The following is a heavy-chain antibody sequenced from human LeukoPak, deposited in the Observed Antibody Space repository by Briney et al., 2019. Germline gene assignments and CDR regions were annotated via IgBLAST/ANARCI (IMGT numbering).Heavy chain of an antibody. Sequence: GRSLRLSCAASGFTFSTYAMHWVRQAPGKGLEWVSAISGSGGATYYADPVKGRFTISRDNTKITLYLHMNSLRAEDTDLYYCASLDYFDSSVYGDYWGQGTLVTVSS. CDR2: ISGSGGAT. D-gene: IGHD3-22*01. CDR1: GFTFSTYA. J-gene: IGHJ4*02. CDR3: ASLDYFDSSVYGDY. V-gene: IGHV3-23*01.